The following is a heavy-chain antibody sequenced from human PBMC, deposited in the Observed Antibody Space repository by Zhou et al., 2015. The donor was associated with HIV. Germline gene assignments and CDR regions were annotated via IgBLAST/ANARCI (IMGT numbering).Heavy chain of an antibody. J-gene: IGHJ4*02. CDR3: VRGPYTTSGGYYFDY. CDR2: ISSASSYG. CDR1: KFTFSKYR. Sequence: EVELVESGGRPGQAGGVLRLSCAASKFTFSKYRMNWIRQAPGKGLEWVSSISSASSYGYYADLVKGRFTISRNNARNSLFLQMNSLTVRDTAVYYCVRGPYTTSGGYYFDYWGQGTLVIVSS. V-gene: IGHV3-21*02. D-gene: IGHD1-14*01.